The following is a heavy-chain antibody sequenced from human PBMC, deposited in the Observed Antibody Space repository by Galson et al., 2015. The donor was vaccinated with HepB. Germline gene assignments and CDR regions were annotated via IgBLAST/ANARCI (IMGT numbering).Heavy chain of an antibody. CDR1: GFTFSSYA. CDR2: ISGSGGST. CDR3: AKAEGRVAARFPNDY. Sequence: SLRLSCAASGFTFSSYAMSWVRRAPGKGLEWVSAISGSGGSTYYADSVKGRFTISRDNSKNTLYLQMNSLRAEDTAVYFCAKAEGRVAARFPNDYWGQGTLVTVSS. J-gene: IGHJ4*02. D-gene: IGHD6-19*01. V-gene: IGHV3-23*01.